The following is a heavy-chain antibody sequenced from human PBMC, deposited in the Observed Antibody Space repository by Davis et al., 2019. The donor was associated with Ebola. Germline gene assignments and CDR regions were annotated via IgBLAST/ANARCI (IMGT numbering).Heavy chain of an antibody. CDR3: ARRRGYCSSTSCRTGYYYYMDV. CDR2: INHSGST. Sequence: PSETLSLTCAVYGGSFSGYYWSWIRQPPGKGLEWIGEINHSGSTNYNPSLKSRVTISVDTSKNQFSLKLSSVTAADTAVYYCARRRGYCSSTSCRTGYYYYMDVWRKGTTVTVSS. CDR1: GGSFSGYY. V-gene: IGHV4-34*01. J-gene: IGHJ6*03. D-gene: IGHD2-2*01.